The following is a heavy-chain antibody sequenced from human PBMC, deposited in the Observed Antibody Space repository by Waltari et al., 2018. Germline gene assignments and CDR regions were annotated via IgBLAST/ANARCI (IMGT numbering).Heavy chain of an antibody. CDR2: ISSSSSSYI. CDR3: ASIPSNSYYYYYMDV. V-gene: IGHV3-21*01. D-gene: IGHD4-4*01. J-gene: IGHJ6*03. Sequence: EVQLVESGGGLVKPGGSLRLPCAASGFTFSSYSMNWVRQAPGKGLEWVSSISSSSSSYIYYADSVKGRFTISRDNAKNSLYLQMNSLRAEDTAVYYCASIPSNSYYYYYMDVWGKGTTVTVSS. CDR1: GFTFSSYS.